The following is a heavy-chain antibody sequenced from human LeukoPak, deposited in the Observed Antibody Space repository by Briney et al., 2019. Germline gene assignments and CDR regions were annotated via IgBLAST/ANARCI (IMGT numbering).Heavy chain of an antibody. CDR3: AKRPSGSYYHFDY. D-gene: IGHD1-26*01. CDR1: GFTFNNYA. V-gene: IGHV3-23*01. CDR2: ISSSGGST. Sequence: GGSLRLSCAASGFTFNNYAMSWVRQAPGMGLEWVSGISSSGGSTYYADSVKGRFTISRDNSKNTLYLQMNSLRAEDTAVYYCAKRPSGSYYHFDYWGQGTLVTVSS. J-gene: IGHJ4*02.